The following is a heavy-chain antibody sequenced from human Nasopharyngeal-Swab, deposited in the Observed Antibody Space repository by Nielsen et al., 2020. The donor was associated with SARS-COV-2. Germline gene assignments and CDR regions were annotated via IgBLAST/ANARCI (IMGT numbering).Heavy chain of an antibody. V-gene: IGHV5-51*01. Sequence: VRQMPGRGMGWMGIIYPGDSDTRYSPSFQGQVPISADKSISTAYLQWSSLKASDTAMYYCARHPFRGGYYYSYIDVWGKGTTVTVSS. J-gene: IGHJ6*03. CDR3: ARHPFRGGYYYSYIDV. D-gene: IGHD3-10*01. CDR2: IYPGDSDT.